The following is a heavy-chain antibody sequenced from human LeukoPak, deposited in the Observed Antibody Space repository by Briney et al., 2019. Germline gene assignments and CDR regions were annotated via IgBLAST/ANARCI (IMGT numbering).Heavy chain of an antibody. V-gene: IGHV3-23*01. D-gene: IGHD6-13*01. J-gene: IGHJ3*02. CDR1: GFTFSNYA. CDR3: AKDLIPAAGLDAFDI. Sequence: GGSLRLSCAASGFTFSNYAVSWVRQAPGKGLEWVSAISGSGGSTYYADSVKGRFTISRDNSKNTLYLQMNSLRAEDTAVYYCAKDLIPAAGLDAFDIRGQGTMVTVSS. CDR2: ISGSGGST.